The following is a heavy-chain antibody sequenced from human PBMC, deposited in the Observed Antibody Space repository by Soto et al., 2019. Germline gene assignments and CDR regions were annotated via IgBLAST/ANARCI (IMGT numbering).Heavy chain of an antibody. V-gene: IGHV1-69*02. Sequence: QVQLVQSGAEVKKPGSSVKVSCKASGGTFSSYTISWMRQAPGQGLEWMGRIIPILGIANYAQKFQGRVTITSDKSTSTAYMELSSLRSEDTAVYYCARRVKDYYGMDVWGQGTTVTVSS. D-gene: IGHD6-13*01. CDR1: GGTFSSYT. CDR2: IIPILGIA. J-gene: IGHJ6*02. CDR3: ARRVKDYYGMDV.